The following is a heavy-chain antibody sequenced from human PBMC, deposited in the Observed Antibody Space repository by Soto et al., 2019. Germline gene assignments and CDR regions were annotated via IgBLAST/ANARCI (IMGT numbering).Heavy chain of an antibody. Sequence: PSETLSLTCTVSGGSISSYYLSWIRQPPGKGLEWIGYIYYSGSTNYNPSLKSRVTISVDTSKNQFSLKLSSVTAADTAVYYCARHRRGYCSGGSCYPKYYFDYWGQGTLVTVSS. CDR3: ARHRRGYCSGGSCYPKYYFDY. CDR1: GGSISSYY. D-gene: IGHD2-15*01. V-gene: IGHV4-59*08. J-gene: IGHJ4*02. CDR2: IYYSGST.